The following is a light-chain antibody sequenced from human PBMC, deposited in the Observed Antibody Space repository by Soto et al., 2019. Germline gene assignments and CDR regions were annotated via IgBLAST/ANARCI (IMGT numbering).Light chain of an antibody. CDR1: SSDVGGYNY. Sequence: QSALTQPASVSGSPGQSITISCTGTSSDVGGYNYVSWYQQHPGKAPKLMIYEVNNRPSGVSNRFSGSKSGNTASLTISGLEAADEADYHCSSYISSSTLVFGTGTKLTVL. CDR3: SSYISSSTLV. CDR2: EVN. V-gene: IGLV2-14*01. J-gene: IGLJ1*01.